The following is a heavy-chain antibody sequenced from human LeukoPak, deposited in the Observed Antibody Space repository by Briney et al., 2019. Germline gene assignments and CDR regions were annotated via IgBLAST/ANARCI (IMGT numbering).Heavy chain of an antibody. CDR2: IYYTGST. V-gene: IGHV4-59*08. J-gene: IGHJ4*02. D-gene: IGHD5-18*01. CDR1: GGSISSYY. CDR3: ARHVQDTSMISPLYYFDY. Sequence: SETLSLTCTVSGGSISSYYWSWIRQPPGKGLEWIGYIYYTGSTNYNPSLKSRVTISVDTSKNLFSLKLSSVTAADTAVYYCARHVQDTSMISPLYYFDYWGQGTLVTVSS.